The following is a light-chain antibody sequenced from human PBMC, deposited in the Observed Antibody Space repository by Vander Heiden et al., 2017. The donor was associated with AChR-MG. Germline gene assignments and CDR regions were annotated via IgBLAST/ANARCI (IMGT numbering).Light chain of an antibody. J-gene: IGLJ2*01. CDR1: SSDAGDYHF. CDR3: SSYTGNNTVV. V-gene: IGLV2-14*01. CDR2: EVS. Sequence: QSALTQPASVSGSPGQSITISCTGTSSDAGDYHFVSWYQQHPGKAPKLIIYEVSNRPSGLSDRFSGSKSGNTASLTISGLQAEDEADYYCSSYTGNNTVVFGGGTKLTVL.